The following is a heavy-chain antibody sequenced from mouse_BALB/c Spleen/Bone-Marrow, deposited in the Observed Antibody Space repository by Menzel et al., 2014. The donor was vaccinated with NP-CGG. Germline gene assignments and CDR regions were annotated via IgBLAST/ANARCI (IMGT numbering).Heavy chain of an antibody. J-gene: IGHJ2*01. V-gene: IGHV5-6-2*01. CDR3: ARRGWDGYFDY. CDR2: INSNGGST. D-gene: IGHD4-1*01. Sequence: LVAAINSNGGSTYYPDTVKGRFTISRDNAKNTLYLQMSSLKSEDTALYYCARRGWDGYFDYWGQGTTLTVSS.